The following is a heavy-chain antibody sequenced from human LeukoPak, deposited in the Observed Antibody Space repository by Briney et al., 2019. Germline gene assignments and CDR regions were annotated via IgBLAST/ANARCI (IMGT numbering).Heavy chain of an antibody. CDR1: GGSISTYY. D-gene: IGHD1-14*01. CDR3: ARDKISINAFDM. CDR2: IYTSGST. Sequence: KSSETLSLTCTVSGGSISTYYWSWIRQPPGKGLEWIGYIYTSGSTDYNPSLKSRVTISVDTSKNQFSLKLSSVTAADTAVYYCARDKISINAFDMWGQGTTVTVSS. V-gene: IGHV4-59*01. J-gene: IGHJ3*02.